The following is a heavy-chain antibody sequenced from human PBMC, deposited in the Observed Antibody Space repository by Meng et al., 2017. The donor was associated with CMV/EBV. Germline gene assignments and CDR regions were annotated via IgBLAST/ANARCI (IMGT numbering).Heavy chain of an antibody. J-gene: IGHJ6*02. CDR2: IRYDGSNK. CDR1: GFTFSSYG. Sequence: GGSLRLSCAASGFTFSSYGMHWVRQAPGKGLEWVAFIRYDGSNKYYADSVKGRFTISRDNSKNTLYLQMNSLRAEDTAVYYCAKGKGSRLYGMDVWGQGTMVTVSS. D-gene: IGHD1-26*01. CDR3: AKGKGSRLYGMDV. V-gene: IGHV3-30*02.